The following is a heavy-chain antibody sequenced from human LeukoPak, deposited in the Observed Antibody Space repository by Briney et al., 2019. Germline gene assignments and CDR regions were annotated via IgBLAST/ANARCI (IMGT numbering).Heavy chain of an antibody. CDR1: GYTFTGYY. D-gene: IGHD3-10*01. Sequence: EASVKVSCKASGYTFTGYYMHWVRQAPGQGLEWMGWINPNSGGTNYAQKFQGRVTMTRDTSIGTAYMELSRLRSDDTAVYYCARGGTNYGSGRPYNWFDPWGQGTLVTVSS. V-gene: IGHV1-2*02. J-gene: IGHJ5*02. CDR3: ARGGTNYGSGRPYNWFDP. CDR2: INPNSGGT.